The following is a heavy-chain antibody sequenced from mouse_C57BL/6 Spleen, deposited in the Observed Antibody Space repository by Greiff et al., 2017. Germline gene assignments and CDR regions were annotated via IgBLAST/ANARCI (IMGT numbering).Heavy chain of an antibody. Sequence: QVQLQQSGAELVKPGASVKLSCKASGYTFTSYWMHWVKQRPGRGLEWIGRIDPTSGGTKYNEKFKSKDTLTVDKPSSTAYMQLSSLTSEDSAVYYCERDGFYAMDDWGQGTSVTVSS. D-gene: IGHD2-3*01. CDR1: GYTFTSYW. CDR2: IDPTSGGT. CDR3: ERDGFYAMDD. J-gene: IGHJ4*01. V-gene: IGHV1-72*01.